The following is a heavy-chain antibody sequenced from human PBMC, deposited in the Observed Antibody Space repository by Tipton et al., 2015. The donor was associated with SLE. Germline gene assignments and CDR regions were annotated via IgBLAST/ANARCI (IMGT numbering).Heavy chain of an antibody. V-gene: IGHV4-31*03. CDR2: IYYSGST. D-gene: IGHD3-16*01. CDR3: AKMRGGSSTLFGSGGKIDP. Sequence: TLSLTCSVSGGSINSGGYYWSWIRQRPEKGLEWIGNIYYSGSTDYNPSLKSRLTISLDKPKNQFSLRLTSVTAADTAMYYCAKMRGGSSTLFGSGGKIDPWGQGILVTVSS. J-gene: IGHJ5*02. CDR1: GGSINSGGYY.